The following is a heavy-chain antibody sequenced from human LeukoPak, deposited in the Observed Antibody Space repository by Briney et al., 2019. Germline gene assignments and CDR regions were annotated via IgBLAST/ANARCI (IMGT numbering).Heavy chain of an antibody. V-gene: IGHV1-18*01. CDR1: GYTFTSYG. Sequence: ASVKVSCKASGYTFTSYGISWVRQAPGQGLEWMGWISAYNGNTNYAQKLQGRVTMTTDTSSSTAYMELRSLRSDDTAVYYCARDARAYSSSSFDYWGQGTLVTVSS. CDR3: ARDARAYSSSSFDY. J-gene: IGHJ4*02. CDR2: ISAYNGNT. D-gene: IGHD6-13*01.